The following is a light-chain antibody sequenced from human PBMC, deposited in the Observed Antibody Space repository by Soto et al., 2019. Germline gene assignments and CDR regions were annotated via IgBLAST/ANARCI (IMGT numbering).Light chain of an antibody. CDR2: DAS. Sequence: EIVITQSPATLSVSPGERATLSCRASQSVGSNVAWYQQQPGQAHRLLVYDASTRATGIPARFSGSGSGTELTLTISSLESEDFAVYDGQQYNNWPTLTFGQGTRLEIK. V-gene: IGKV3D-15*01. CDR1: QSVGSN. J-gene: IGKJ5*01. CDR3: QQYNNWPTLT.